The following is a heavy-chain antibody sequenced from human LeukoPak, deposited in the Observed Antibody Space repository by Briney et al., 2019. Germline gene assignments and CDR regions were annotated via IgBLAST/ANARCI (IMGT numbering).Heavy chain of an antibody. CDR3: AKVGAQGYYYYMDV. Sequence: GGSLRLSCAASGFTFSSYGMHWVRQAPGKGLEWVAVIWYDGSNKYYADSVKGRFTISRDNSKNTLYLQMNSLRAEDTAVYYCAKVGAQGYYYYMDVWGKGTTVTVSS. CDR1: GFTFSSYG. J-gene: IGHJ6*03. V-gene: IGHV3-33*06. CDR2: IWYDGSNK.